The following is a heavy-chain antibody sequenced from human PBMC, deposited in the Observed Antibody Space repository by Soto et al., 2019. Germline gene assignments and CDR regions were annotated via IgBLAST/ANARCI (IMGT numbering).Heavy chain of an antibody. Sequence: QVHLVQSGAEVKKPGASVKVSCKASGYTFTTYGIAWVRQAPGQGLEWMGWISAYNANTDYAQRLQGRATITTDTSPSPAPMERRSLRSDDTAVYYCARGRYLDYWGQGTLVTVSS. J-gene: IGHJ4*02. V-gene: IGHV1-18*01. CDR2: ISAYNANT. D-gene: IGHD1-26*01. CDR1: GYTFTTYG. CDR3: ARGRYLDY.